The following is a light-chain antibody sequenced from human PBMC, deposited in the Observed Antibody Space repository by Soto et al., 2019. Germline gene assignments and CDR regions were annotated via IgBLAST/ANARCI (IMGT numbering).Light chain of an antibody. CDR1: QSVSSSY. J-gene: IGKJ5*01. Sequence: GLTQSPGTLSLSPGERATLSCRASQSVSSSYLAWYQQKPGQAPRLLIYGASSRATGIPDRFSGSGSGTDFTLTINRLEPEDFAVYYRQQYGDLPWTFGQGTRLEIK. V-gene: IGKV3-20*01. CDR2: GAS. CDR3: QQYGDLPWT.